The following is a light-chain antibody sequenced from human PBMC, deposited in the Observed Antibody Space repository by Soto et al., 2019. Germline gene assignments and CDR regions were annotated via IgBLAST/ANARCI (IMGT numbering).Light chain of an antibody. CDR1: SSTIGAGYN. Sequence: VLTQPPSVSGAPGQRVTISCTGSSSTIGAGYNVHWYQQPPGIAPKLLIYGNNNRPSGVPDRFSGSKSGTSASLAITGLQADDEADYYCQSYDSSLSGYVFGTGTKLTVL. CDR3: QSYDSSLSGYV. J-gene: IGLJ1*01. V-gene: IGLV1-40*01. CDR2: GNN.